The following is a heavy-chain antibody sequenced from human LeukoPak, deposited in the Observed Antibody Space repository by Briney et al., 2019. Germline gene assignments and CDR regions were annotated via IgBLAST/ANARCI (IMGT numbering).Heavy chain of an antibody. CDR3: ARRRTTMINWFDP. V-gene: IGHV1-2*02. D-gene: IGHD3-22*01. CDR1: GYTFTGYY. Sequence: ASVKVSCKASGYTFTGYYMHWVRQAPGQGLEWMGWINPNSGGTNYAQKFQGRVTMTRDTSIRTAYMELSRLRSDDTAVYYCARRRTTMINWFDPWGQGTLVTVSS. J-gene: IGHJ5*02. CDR2: INPNSGGT.